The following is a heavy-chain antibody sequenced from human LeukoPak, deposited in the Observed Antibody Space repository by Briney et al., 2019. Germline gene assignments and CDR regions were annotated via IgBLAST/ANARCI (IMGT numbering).Heavy chain of an antibody. D-gene: IGHD2-8*01. V-gene: IGHV1-2*02. J-gene: IGHJ4*02. CDR1: GFTLTDYY. Sequence: GASVKVSCKASGFTLTDYYMYWVRQAPGQGLEWMGWINPNTGATNSAQKFQGRVTVTRDTSISTVYMELSRLRSDDTAVYYCARDGPAQMVDLDYWGQGTLVTDSS. CDR3: ARDGPAQMVDLDY. CDR2: INPNTGAT.